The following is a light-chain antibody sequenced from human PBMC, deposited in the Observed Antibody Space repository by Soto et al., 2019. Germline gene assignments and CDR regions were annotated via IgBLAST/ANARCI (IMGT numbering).Light chain of an antibody. CDR1: RDITRW. Sequence: DIQMTQSPSTLSASVGDRVTITCRAGRDITRWMAWYQQKPGKAPKLLIYDESTLESWFPSRFSGSGSGTEFPLTISSLQTDDFATYYCQQDHSYPITFGPGTRLEIK. V-gene: IGKV1-5*01. J-gene: IGKJ5*01. CDR2: DES. CDR3: QQDHSYPIT.